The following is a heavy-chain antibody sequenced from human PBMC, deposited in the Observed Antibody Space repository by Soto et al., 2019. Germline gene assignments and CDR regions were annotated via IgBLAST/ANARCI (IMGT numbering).Heavy chain of an antibody. CDR2: INAGNGNT. CDR3: ARDVRDIVVVPAAIGGTAFDY. D-gene: IGHD2-2*01. CDR1: GYTFTSYA. J-gene: IGHJ4*02. V-gene: IGHV1-3*01. Sequence: ASVKVSCKASGYTFTSYARRWVRQAPGQRLEWMGWINAGNGNTKYSQKFQGRVTITRDTSASTAYMELSSLRSEDTAVYYCARDVRDIVVVPAAIGGTAFDYWGQGTLVTVSS.